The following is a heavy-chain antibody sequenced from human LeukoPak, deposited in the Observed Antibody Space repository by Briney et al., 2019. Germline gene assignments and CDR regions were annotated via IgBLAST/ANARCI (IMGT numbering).Heavy chain of an antibody. J-gene: IGHJ5*02. CDR2: IYYSGST. D-gene: IGHD6-19*01. CDR3: ARAGQWLVRWFDP. CDR1: GGSISSYY. Sequence: SETLSLTCTVSGGSISSYYWSWIRQPPGKGLEWIGYIYYSGSTNYNPSLKGRVTISVDTSKNQFSLKLSSVTAADTAVYYCARAGQWLVRWFDPWGQGTLVTVSS. V-gene: IGHV4-59*01.